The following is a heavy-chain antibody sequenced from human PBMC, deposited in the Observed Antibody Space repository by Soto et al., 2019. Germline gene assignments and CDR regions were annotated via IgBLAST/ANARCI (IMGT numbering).Heavy chain of an antibody. D-gene: IGHD2-15*01. CDR1: GFTFGDSY. CDR3: VRGGGGGLFDP. Sequence: GGSLRLSCTVSGFTFGDSYMSWIRQAPGKGLEWLSYMSPGSRYPAYADSVKGRFTVSRDNAKRSLFLQMTSLPAEDPAIYYCVRGGGGGLFDPWGQGTMVTVSS. J-gene: IGHJ5*02. CDR2: MSPGSRYP. V-gene: IGHV3-11*06.